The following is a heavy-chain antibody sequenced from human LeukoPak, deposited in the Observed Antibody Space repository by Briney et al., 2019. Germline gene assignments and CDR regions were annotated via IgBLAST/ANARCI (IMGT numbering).Heavy chain of an antibody. V-gene: IGHV1-3*03. J-gene: IGHJ4*02. CDR1: GYTFSSYA. CDR2: INAGNGNT. Sequence: ASVKVSCKASGYTFSSYAMNWVRQAPGQRLEWMGWINAGNGNTKYSQEFQGRVTITRDTSASTAYMELSSLRSEDMAVYYCASSRIVGATGPFDYWGQGTLVTVSS. CDR3: ASSRIVGATGPFDY. D-gene: IGHD1-26*01.